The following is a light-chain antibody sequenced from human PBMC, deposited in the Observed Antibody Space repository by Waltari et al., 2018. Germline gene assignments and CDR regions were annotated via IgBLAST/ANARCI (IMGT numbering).Light chain of an antibody. Sequence: QSALTQPASVSGSPGQSITIPCTGTSGDVGSHDLVSWYQQHPGKAPKFIIYEINKRPSGVSNRFSGSKSGKTASLTISGLQAEDEADYYCCSFTNSGNFDVFGTGTKVTVL. V-gene: IGLV2-23*02. CDR1: SGDVGSHDL. CDR3: CSFTNSGNFDV. J-gene: IGLJ1*01. CDR2: EIN.